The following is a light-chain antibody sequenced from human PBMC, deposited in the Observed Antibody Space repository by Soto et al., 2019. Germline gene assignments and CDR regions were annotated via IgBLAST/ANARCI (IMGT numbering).Light chain of an antibody. V-gene: IGLV4-60*03. J-gene: IGLJ2*01. CDR3: DTWDTNTQV. Sequence: QSVLTQSSSASASLGSSVKLTCTLSSGHSSYIIAWHQQQTGQAPRFLMTVEGSGNYNKGSGVPDRVSGSSAGADRYLTISNLQSEDEATYYCDTWDTNTQVFGGGTKLTVL. CDR1: SGHSSYI. CDR2: VEGSGNY.